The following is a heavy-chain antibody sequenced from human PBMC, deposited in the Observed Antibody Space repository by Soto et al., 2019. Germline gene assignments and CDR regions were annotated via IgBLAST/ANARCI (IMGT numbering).Heavy chain of an antibody. CDR2: INAGNGNT. CDR3: AKDYYDSSGYYPPALIFDY. V-gene: IGHV1-3*01. D-gene: IGHD3-22*01. J-gene: IGHJ4*02. CDR1: GYTFTSYA. Sequence: QVQLVQSGAEVKKPGASVKVSCKASGYTFTSYAMHWVRQAPGQRLEWMGWINAGNGNTKYSQKFQGRVTITRDTSASTAYMELRSLRSEDTAVYYCAKDYYDSSGYYPPALIFDYWGQGNLVTVSS.